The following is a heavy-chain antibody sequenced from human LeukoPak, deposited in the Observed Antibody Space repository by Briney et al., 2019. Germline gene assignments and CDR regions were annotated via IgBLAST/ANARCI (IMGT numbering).Heavy chain of an antibody. J-gene: IGHJ3*02. V-gene: IGHV3-23*01. CDR2: ISGSGGST. D-gene: IGHD3-22*01. CDR3: ARPDSSGLYGAFDI. Sequence: GGSLRLSCAASGFTFSSYAMSWVRQAPGKGLEWVSAISGSGGSTYYADSVKGRFTISRDNAENSVYLQMNNLRAEDTAVYYCARPDSSGLYGAFDIWGQGTMVTVSS. CDR1: GFTFSSYA.